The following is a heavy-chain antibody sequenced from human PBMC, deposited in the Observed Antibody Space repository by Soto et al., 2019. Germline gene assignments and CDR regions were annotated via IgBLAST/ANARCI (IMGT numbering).Heavy chain of an antibody. CDR2: MNPNSGNT. V-gene: IGHV1-8*01. CDR1: GYTFTSYD. D-gene: IGHD4-4*01. Sequence: SVKVSCKASGYTFTSYDINWVRQATGQGLEWMGWMNPNSGNTGYAQKFQGRVTMTRNTSISTAYMELSSLRSEDTAVYYCARGGYSISGYYYYGMDVWGQGTTVTVSS. J-gene: IGHJ6*02. CDR3: ARGGYSISGYYYYGMDV.